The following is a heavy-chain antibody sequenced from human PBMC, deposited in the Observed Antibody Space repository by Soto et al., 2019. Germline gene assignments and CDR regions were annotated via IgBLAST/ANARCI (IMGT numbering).Heavy chain of an antibody. J-gene: IGHJ5*02. D-gene: IGHD6-13*01. Sequence: PSETLSLTCTVSVGSISIYYWSWIRHPPGKGLEWIGYIYYSGSTNYNPSLKSRVTISVDTSKNQFSLKLSSVTAADTAVYYCARAGIAAAVRWFDPWGQGTLVTVSS. V-gene: IGHV4-59*01. CDR1: VGSISIYY. CDR2: IYYSGST. CDR3: ARAGIAAAVRWFDP.